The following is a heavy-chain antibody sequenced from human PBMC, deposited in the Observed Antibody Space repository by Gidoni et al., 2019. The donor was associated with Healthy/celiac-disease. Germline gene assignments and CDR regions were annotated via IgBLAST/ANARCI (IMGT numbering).Heavy chain of an antibody. CDR2: FDPEDGET. Sequence: QVQLVQSGAEVTKPGASVKVSCTVSGYTLTELSMHWVRQAPGKGLEWMGGFDPEDGETIYAQKFQGRVTMTEDTSTDTAYMELSSLRSEDTAVYYCATAHGYSYGYGGYFDYWGQGTLVTVSS. V-gene: IGHV1-24*01. CDR3: ATAHGYSYGYGGYFDY. CDR1: GYTLTELS. J-gene: IGHJ4*02. D-gene: IGHD5-18*01.